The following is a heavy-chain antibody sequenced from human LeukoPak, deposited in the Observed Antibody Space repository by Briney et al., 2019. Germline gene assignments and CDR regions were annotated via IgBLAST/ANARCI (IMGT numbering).Heavy chain of an antibody. CDR3: AGHGFGSSDWYVEN. CDR2: IYYSGRT. D-gene: IGHD6-19*01. V-gene: IGHV4-39*01. CDR1: GGSISTSSYY. J-gene: IGHJ4*02. Sequence: SETLSLTCTVSGGSISTSSYYWDWIRRPPGKGLEWIGSIYYSGRTYYNPSLRSRVTISVDTSKNQFSLKVSSVTAADTAVYYCAGHGFGSSDWYVENWGQGTLVTVSS.